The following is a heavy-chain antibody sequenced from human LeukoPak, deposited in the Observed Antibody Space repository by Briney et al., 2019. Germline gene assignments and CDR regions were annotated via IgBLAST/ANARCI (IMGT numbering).Heavy chain of an antibody. V-gene: IGHV3-74*01. Sequence: GGSLRLSCVASGFTFSRYWMHWVRQAPGKGLVWVSRMNSDGSRTHYADSVKGRFTISRDNAKNSLYLQMNSLRAEDTAVYYCARVNGPWIQLWLRGGGYFDYWGQGTLVTVSS. CDR3: ARVNGPWIQLWLRGGGYFDY. CDR1: GFTFSRYW. J-gene: IGHJ4*02. CDR2: MNSDGSRT. D-gene: IGHD5-18*01.